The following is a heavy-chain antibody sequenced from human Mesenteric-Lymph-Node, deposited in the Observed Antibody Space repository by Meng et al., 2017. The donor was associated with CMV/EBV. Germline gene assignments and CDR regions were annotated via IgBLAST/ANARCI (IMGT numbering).Heavy chain of an antibody. V-gene: IGHV3-7*01. CDR3: ARVIRGEYSPDY. CDR2: IKEDGSEK. CDR1: GFTFSSYW. D-gene: IGHD5-18*01. Sequence: GGSLRLSCAASGFTFSSYWMSWVRQAPGKGLEWVTNIKEDGSEKYYVDSVKGRFTISRDNAKNSLYLQMNSLRAEDTAVYYCARVIRGEYSPDYWGQGTLVTVSS. J-gene: IGHJ4*02.